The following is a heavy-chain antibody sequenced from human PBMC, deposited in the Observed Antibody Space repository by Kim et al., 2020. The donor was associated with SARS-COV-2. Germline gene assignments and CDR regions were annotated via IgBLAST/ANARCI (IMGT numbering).Heavy chain of an antibody. D-gene: IGHD3-10*01. J-gene: IGHJ6*02. V-gene: IGHV6-1*01. CDR3: ARDLWFGELLYYYYGMDV. CDR2: TYYRSKWYN. Sequence: SQTLSLTCAISGDSVSSNSAAWNWIRQSPSRGLEWLGRTYYRSKWYNDYAVSVKSRITINPDTSKNQFSLQLNSVTPEDTAVYYCARDLWFGELLYYYYGMDVWGQGTPVTVSS. CDR1: GDSVSSNSAA.